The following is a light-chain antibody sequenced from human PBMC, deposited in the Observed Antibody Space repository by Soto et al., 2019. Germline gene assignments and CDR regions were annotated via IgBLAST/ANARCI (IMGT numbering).Light chain of an antibody. J-gene: IGLJ2*01. CDR2: DNN. CDR1: SSKIGNNY. V-gene: IGLV1-51*01. Sequence: QSALTQPPSVSAAPGQQVTISCSGSSSKIGNNYVSWYQHLPGTAPKLLIYDNNKRPSGIPDRFSGSKSGTSATLGITGLQTGDEADYYCGTWDSSLSAVVFGGGTKVTVL. CDR3: GTWDSSLSAVV.